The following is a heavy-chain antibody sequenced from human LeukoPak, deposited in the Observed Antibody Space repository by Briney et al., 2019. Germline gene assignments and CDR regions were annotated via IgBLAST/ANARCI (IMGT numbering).Heavy chain of an antibody. CDR3: ARDYACQAVAGTC. J-gene: IGHJ4*02. CDR2: INPNSGGT. V-gene: IGHV1-2*02. Sequence: ASVKVSCKASGGTFSSYAISWVRQAPGQGLEWMGWINPNSGGTNYAQKFQGRVTMTRDTSISTAYMELSRLRSDDTAVYYCARDYACQAVAGTCWGQGTLVTVSS. D-gene: IGHD6-19*01. CDR1: GGTFSSYA.